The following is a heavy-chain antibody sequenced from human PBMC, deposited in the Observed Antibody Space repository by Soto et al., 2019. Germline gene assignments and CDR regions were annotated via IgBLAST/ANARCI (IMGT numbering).Heavy chain of an antibody. J-gene: IGHJ5*02. CDR2: ISGSGGST. Sequence: GSLRLSCAASGFTFSSYAMSWVRQAPGKGLEWVSAISGSGGSTYYADSVKGRFTISRDNSKNTLYLQMNSLRAEDTAVYYCAKEPPYYYGSGSPWFDPWGQGTLVTVSS. D-gene: IGHD3-10*01. V-gene: IGHV3-23*01. CDR3: AKEPPYYYGSGSPWFDP. CDR1: GFTFSSYA.